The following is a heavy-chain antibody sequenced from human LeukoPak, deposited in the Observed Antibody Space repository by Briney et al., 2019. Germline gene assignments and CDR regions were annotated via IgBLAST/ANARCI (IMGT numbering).Heavy chain of an antibody. J-gene: IGHJ4*02. V-gene: IGHV4-39*01. D-gene: IGHD2-15*01. Sequence: TSETLSLTCTVSGGSISSSSYYWGWIRQPPGKGLEWIGSIYYSGNTYYNPSLKSRVIISVDTSKNQFSLKLSSVTAADTAVYYCARQLRPGFFDYWGQGTLVTVSS. CDR3: ARQLRPGFFDY. CDR1: GGSISSSSYY. CDR2: IYYSGNT.